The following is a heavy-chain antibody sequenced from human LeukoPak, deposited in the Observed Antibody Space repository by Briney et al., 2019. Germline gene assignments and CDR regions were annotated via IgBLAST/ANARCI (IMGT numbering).Heavy chain of an antibody. CDR2: FNHSGST. CDR3: ARLSSSWHPLDY. CDR1: GGSFSGYY. D-gene: IGHD6-13*01. J-gene: IGHJ4*02. V-gene: IGHV4-34*01. Sequence: SETLSLTCAVYGGSFSGYYWSWIRQPPGKGLEWIGEFNHSGSTNYNPSLKSRVTISVDTSKNQFSLKLSSVTAADTAVYYCARLSSSWHPLDYWGQGTLVTVSS.